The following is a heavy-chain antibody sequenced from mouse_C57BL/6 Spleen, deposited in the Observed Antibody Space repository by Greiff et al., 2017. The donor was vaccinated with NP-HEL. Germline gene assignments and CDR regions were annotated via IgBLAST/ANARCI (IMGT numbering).Heavy chain of an antibody. CDR2: IDPEDGET. CDR3: AREQTGNWYFDV. V-gene: IGHV14-2*01. D-gene: IGHD4-1*01. Sequence: VQLQQSGAELVKPGASVKLSCTASGFNIKDYYMHWVKQRTEQGLEWIGRIDPEDGETKYAPKFQGKATMTADTSSNTAHLQLSSLTSEDAAVYYCAREQTGNWYFDVWGTGTTVTVSS. J-gene: IGHJ1*03. CDR1: GFNIKDYY.